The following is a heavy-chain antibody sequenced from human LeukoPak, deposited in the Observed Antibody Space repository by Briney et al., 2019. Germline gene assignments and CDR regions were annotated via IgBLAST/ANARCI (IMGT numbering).Heavy chain of an antibody. CDR2: INPNSGGT. J-gene: IGHJ5*02. Sequence: ASVKVSCKASGYTFTGYYMHWVRQAPGQGLEWMGWINPNSGGTKYAQNFQGRVNMTTDTSTSTAYMELSSLRSEDTAVYYCARDGKQQLLNWFDPWGQGTLVTVSS. D-gene: IGHD6-13*01. CDR3: ARDGKQQLLNWFDP. V-gene: IGHV1-2*02. CDR1: GYTFTGYY.